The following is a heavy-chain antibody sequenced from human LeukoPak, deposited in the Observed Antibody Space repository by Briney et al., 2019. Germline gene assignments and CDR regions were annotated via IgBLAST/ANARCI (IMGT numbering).Heavy chain of an antibody. CDR3: ARAKPKNMVRGLIMRRESRYYFDY. CDR1: GFTFSYSS. D-gene: IGHD3-10*01. V-gene: IGHV3-48*01. J-gene: IGHJ4*02. CDR2: ISSSSYTI. Sequence: QTGGSLRLSCAASGFTFSYSSMNWVRQAPGKGLEWVSYISSSSYTIYYADSVKGRFTISRDNAKSTLYIQMNSLRAEDTAVYYCARAKPKNMVRGLIMRRESRYYFDYWGQGTLVTVSS.